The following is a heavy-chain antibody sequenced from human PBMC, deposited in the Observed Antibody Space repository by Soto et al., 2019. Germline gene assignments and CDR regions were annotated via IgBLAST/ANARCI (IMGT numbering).Heavy chain of an antibody. CDR3: MIGYFTATSCPTPLVAFDN. J-gene: IGHJ4*02. D-gene: IGHD2-8*02. CDR2: LSGRGGST. CDR1: GFTFSSYA. V-gene: IGHV3-23*01. Sequence: GGSLRLSCAASGFTFSSYAMSWVRQAPGKGLEWVSALSGRGGSTYYADSVKVRFTISRDNSKHTVYLQMNSLRAEDTAVYYCMIGYFTATSCPTPLVAFDNLGQRTLVTVFS.